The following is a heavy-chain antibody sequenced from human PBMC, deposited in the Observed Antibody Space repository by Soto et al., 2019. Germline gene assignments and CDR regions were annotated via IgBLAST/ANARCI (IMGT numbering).Heavy chain of an antibody. D-gene: IGHD6-13*01. CDR3: ERDSGTSDY. J-gene: IGHJ4*02. Sequence: HPGGSLRLSCAASGFTFSTFWMCWVRQAPGKGLEWVANIKQDGSETYYVDSVKGRFTISRDNAKNSLYLQMNSLRAEDTAVYYCERDSGTSDYWGQGTLVTVSS. V-gene: IGHV3-7*01. CDR1: GFTFSTFW. CDR2: IKQDGSET.